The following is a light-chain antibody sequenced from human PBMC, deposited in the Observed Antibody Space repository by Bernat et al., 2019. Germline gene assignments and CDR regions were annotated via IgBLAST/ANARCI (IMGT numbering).Light chain of an antibody. J-gene: IGLJ3*02. V-gene: IGLV1-47*02. CDR3: ATGDDSLSGRV. Sequence: QSVVTQPPSASGTPGQRVTISCSGSSSNIGSNYVYWYQQFPGTAPKLLIYSNSQRPSGVPDRFSGSKSGTAASLAISGLRSEDEADYYCATGDDSLSGRVFGGGTKLTVL. CDR1: SSNIGSNY. CDR2: SNS.